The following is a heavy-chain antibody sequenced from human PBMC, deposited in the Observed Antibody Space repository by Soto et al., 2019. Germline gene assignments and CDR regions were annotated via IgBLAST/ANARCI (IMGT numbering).Heavy chain of an antibody. CDR2: IIPIFGTA. V-gene: IGHV1-69*13. CDR1: GGTFSSYA. J-gene: IGHJ6*02. D-gene: IGHD3-3*01. Sequence: SVKVSCKASGGTFSSYAISWVRQAPGQGLEWMGGIIPIFGTANYAQKFQGRVTITADESTSTAYMELSSLRSEDTAVYYCARDWGVYDCWSGYYFAVSASYYGMDVWGQGTTVTVSS. CDR3: ARDWGVYDCWSGYYFAVSASYYGMDV.